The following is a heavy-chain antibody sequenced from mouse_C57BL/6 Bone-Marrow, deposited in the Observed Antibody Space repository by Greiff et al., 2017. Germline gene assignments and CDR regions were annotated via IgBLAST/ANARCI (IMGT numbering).Heavy chain of an antibody. CDR2: IDPSDSYT. CDR1: GYTFTSYW. Sequence: VQLQQSGAELVKPGASVKLSCKASGYTFTSYWMQWVKQRPGQGLEWIGEIDPSDSYTNYNQKLKGKATLTVDKSSSTAYMQLSSLTSEDSAVYYCARVGYWYFDVWGTGTTVTVSS. CDR3: ARVGYWYFDV. J-gene: IGHJ1*03. V-gene: IGHV1-50*01.